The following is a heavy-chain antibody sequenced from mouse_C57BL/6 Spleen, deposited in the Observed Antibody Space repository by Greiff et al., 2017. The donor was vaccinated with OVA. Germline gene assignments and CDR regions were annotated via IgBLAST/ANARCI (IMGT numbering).Heavy chain of an antibody. CDR1: GYAFSSSW. CDR2: IYPGDGDT. J-gene: IGHJ2*01. CDR3: ARSRPTGTWDDFDY. Sequence: QVQLKQSGPELVKPGASVKISCKASGYAFSSSWMNWVKQRPGKGLEWIGRIYPGDGDTNYNGKFKGKATLTADKSSSTAYMQLSSLTSEDSAVYCCARSRPTGTWDDFDYWGQGTTLTVSS. V-gene: IGHV1-82*01. D-gene: IGHD4-1*02.